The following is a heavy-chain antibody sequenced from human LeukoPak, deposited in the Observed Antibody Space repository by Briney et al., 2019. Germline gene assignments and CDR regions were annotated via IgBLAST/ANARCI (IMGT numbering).Heavy chain of an antibody. D-gene: IGHD3-10*01. V-gene: IGHV4-59*13. J-gene: IGHJ4*02. Sequence: SETLSLTCTVSGGSISSYYWSWVRQPPGKGLEWIGYIYHSGSTNYNPSLKSRVTISVDTSKNEFSLKLTSVTAADTAVYYCAREANYYGSGSYFEGTFGYWGQGSLVTVSS. CDR3: AREANYYGSGSYFEGTFGY. CDR1: GGSISSYY. CDR2: IYHSGST.